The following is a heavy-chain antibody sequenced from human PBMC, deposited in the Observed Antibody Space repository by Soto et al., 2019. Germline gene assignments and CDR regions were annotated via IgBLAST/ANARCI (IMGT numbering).Heavy chain of an antibody. CDR3: AREVYDSSGYYQWTNWFDP. Sequence: GGSLRLSCAASGFTFSSYAMHWVRQAPGKGLEWVAVISYDGSNKYYADSVKGRFTISRDNSKNTLYLQMNSLRAEDTAVYYCAREVYDSSGYYQWTNWFDPWGQGTLVTVSS. D-gene: IGHD3-22*01. CDR2: ISYDGSNK. V-gene: IGHV3-30-3*01. CDR1: GFTFSSYA. J-gene: IGHJ5*02.